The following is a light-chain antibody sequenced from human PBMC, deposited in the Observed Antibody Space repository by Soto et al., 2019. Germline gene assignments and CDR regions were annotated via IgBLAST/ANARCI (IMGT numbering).Light chain of an antibody. Sequence: QSVLTQPPSVSGAPGQRVTISCTGSSSNLGAGHDVHWYQQLPGAVPKLLIYGNNNRPSGVPDRFSGSKSRTSASLAITGIQTEDEADYYCQSYYNRVGVDVVFGGGTKVTVL. CDR3: QSYYNRVGVDVV. CDR1: SSNLGAGHD. J-gene: IGLJ2*01. CDR2: GNN. V-gene: IGLV1-40*01.